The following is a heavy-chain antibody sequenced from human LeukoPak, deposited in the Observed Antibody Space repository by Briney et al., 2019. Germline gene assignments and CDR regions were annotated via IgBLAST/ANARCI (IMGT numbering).Heavy chain of an antibody. CDR3: ASGDYVWGSYRYMALDY. CDR2: INHSGST. D-gene: IGHD3-16*02. CDR1: GGFFSCYY. V-gene: IGHV4-34*01. J-gene: IGHJ4*02. Sequence: SEALFPTCAVYGGFFSCYYWRLLRQPPRKVVELIGEINHSGSTNYNPSLESRVTISVDTSKNQFSLKLSSVTAADTAVYYCASGDYVWGSYRYMALDYWGQGTLVTVSS.